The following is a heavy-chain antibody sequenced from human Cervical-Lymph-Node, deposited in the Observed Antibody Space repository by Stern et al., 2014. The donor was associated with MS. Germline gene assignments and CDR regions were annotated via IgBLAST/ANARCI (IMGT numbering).Heavy chain of an antibody. CDR2: ISYSGNT. CDR1: GGPITSSTYC. J-gene: IGHJ4*02. D-gene: IGHD5-18*01. Sequence: QVQLQESGPGLAKPAETLSLTCTVSGGPITSSTYCWGWIRQPPGKGLEWLGSISYSGNTLYTPSLKSRVTISVDISKSQFSLRLSSVTAADTAMYYCASLPGFGCGYAPFDYWGQGTPVTVSS. CDR3: ASLPGFGCGYAPFDY. V-gene: IGHV4-39*01.